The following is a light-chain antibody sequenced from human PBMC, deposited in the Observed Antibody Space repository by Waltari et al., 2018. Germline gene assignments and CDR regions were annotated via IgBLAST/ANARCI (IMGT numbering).Light chain of an antibody. V-gene: IGLV2-14*03. J-gene: IGLJ2*01. CDR3: SSYTRSSALV. CDR2: NVT. Sequence: QSALTQPASVSGSPGQSITISCTGTSSDVGGYTYVSGYQRDPGKATKLMIYNVTVRQSGVSNRFADSKTGNTASLIISGLQAEDEADYFCSSYTRSSALVFGGGTKLTVV. CDR1: SSDVGGYTY.